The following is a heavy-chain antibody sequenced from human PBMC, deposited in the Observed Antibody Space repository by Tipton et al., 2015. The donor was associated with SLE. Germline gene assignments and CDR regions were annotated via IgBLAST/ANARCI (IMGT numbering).Heavy chain of an antibody. CDR3: SRDRSSSSWYPFFQY. CDR1: GFTFGDYA. J-gene: IGHJ1*01. D-gene: IGHD6-13*01. CDR2: IRSKAYGGIT. V-gene: IGHV3-49*03. Sequence: SLRLSCTASGFTFGDYAMSWFRQAPGKELEWVGFIRSKAYGGITEYAASVKGRFTISRDDSKRIAHLQMNSLKTEDTGVYYCSRDRSSSSWYPFFQYWGQGTLVTVSS.